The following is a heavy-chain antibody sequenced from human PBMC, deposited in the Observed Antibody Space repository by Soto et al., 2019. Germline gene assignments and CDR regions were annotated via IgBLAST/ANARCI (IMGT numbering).Heavy chain of an antibody. Sequence: QVQLVQSGAEVKKPGSSVKVSCKASGGTFSRYSITWVRQAPGHGLEWIGRIIPIFGIPTYAQKFQGRVTFTADESTSRGYMELSSLRSDDTAVYYCAREDRDRETGLVPAAIDGMDVWGQGTTVTVSS. CDR1: GGTFSRYS. D-gene: IGHD2-2*01. CDR2: IIPIFGIP. CDR3: AREDRDRETGLVPAAIDGMDV. J-gene: IGHJ6*02. V-gene: IGHV1-69*08.